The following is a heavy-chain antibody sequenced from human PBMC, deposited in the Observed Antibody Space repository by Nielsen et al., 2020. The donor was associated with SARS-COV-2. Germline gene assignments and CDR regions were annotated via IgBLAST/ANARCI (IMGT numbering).Heavy chain of an antibody. J-gene: IGHJ6*02. D-gene: IGHD1-26*01. CDR1: GFTFSSYA. V-gene: IGHV3-64*01. CDR3: ARDSRGGSSHLFYYYGMDV. CDR2: ISSNGGST. Sequence: GGSLRLSCAASGFTFSSYAMHWVRQAPGKGLEYVSAISSNGGSTYYANSVKGRFTISRDNSKNTLYLQMGSLRAEDMAVYYCARDSRGGSSHLFYYYGMDVWGQGTTVTVSS.